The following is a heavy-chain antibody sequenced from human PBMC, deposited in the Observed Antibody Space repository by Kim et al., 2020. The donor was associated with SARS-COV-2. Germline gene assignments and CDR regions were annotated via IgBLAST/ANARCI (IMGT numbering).Heavy chain of an antibody. Sequence: GGSLRLSCAASGFTFSSYAMHWVRQAPGKGLEWVAVISYDGSNKYYVDSGKGRFTISRDNSKNTLYLQMNSLRAEDTAVYYCEIVYGDYGGFGVDVWGQGTTVTVSS. J-gene: IGHJ6*02. CDR2: ISYDGSNK. CDR1: GFTFSSYA. CDR3: EIVYGDYGGFGVDV. D-gene: IGHD4-17*01. V-gene: IGHV3-30*04.